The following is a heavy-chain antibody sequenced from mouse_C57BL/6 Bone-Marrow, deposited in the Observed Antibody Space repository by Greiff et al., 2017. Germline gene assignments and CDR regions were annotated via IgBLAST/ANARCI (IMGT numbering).Heavy chain of an antibody. D-gene: IGHD1-1*01. J-gene: IGHJ4*01. CDR3: ARGLLLRFYAMDY. Sequence: QVQLQQPGAELVKPGASVKLSCKASGYTFTSYWMHWVKQRPGQGLEWIGMIHPNSGSTNYNEKFKSKATLTVDKSSSTAYMQLSSLTSEDSAVEDCARGLLLRFYAMDYWGQGTSVTVSS. V-gene: IGHV1-64*01. CDR2: IHPNSGST. CDR1: GYTFTSYW.